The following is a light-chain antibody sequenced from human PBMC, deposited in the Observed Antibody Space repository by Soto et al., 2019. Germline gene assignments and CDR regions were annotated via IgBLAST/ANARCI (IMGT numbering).Light chain of an antibody. Sequence: QSVLTQPASVSGSPGQSITISCTGTSSDVGSYNLVSWYQLHPGKAPKLMIYEVSKRPSGVSNRFSGSKSGNTASLTISGLQAEDEADYYCCSYAGSSTNYVFGTGTKVTVL. CDR2: EVS. CDR1: SSDVGSYNL. CDR3: CSYAGSSTNYV. V-gene: IGLV2-23*02. J-gene: IGLJ1*01.